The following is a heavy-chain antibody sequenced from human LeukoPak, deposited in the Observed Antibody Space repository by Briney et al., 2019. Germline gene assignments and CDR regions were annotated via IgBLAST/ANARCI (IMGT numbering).Heavy chain of an antibody. CDR1: GFTFSTYG. CDR2: IQYDGSNK. Sequence: GGSLRLSCAASGFTFSTYGMHWVRQAPGKGLEWVAFIQYDGSNKYYADSVKGRFTISRDNSKNTLYLQMNSLRAEDTAVYYCAKGGGDAVAVNFDYWGQGTLVTVSS. J-gene: IGHJ4*02. D-gene: IGHD6-19*01. V-gene: IGHV3-30*02. CDR3: AKGGGDAVAVNFDY.